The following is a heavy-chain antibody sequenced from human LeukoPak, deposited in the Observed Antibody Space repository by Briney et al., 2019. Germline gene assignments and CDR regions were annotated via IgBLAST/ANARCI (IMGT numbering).Heavy chain of an antibody. V-gene: IGHV3-7*01. D-gene: IGHD3-16*01. CDR3: ATGGAPGGRFEN. CDR1: GFTFDMST. J-gene: IGHJ4*02. CDR2: MKEDGTEI. Sequence: GGFLRLSCVVSGFTFDMSTMTWVRQAPGKGREWVAKMKEDGTEIFYAGSVDGRFTISRDNSKNSLYLQMNSLRVEDTAVYYCATGGAPGGRFENWGQGTLVTVSS.